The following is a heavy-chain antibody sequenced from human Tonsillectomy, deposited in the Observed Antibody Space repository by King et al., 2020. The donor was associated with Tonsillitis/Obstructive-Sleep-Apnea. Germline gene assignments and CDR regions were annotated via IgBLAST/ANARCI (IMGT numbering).Heavy chain of an antibody. V-gene: IGHV3-30*18. CDR1: GFTFSSFG. Sequence: VQLVESGGGVVQPVRSLRPSCAASGFTFSSFGMHWVLQAPAKGLEWCAVISDDGNNKDYADSVKGRFTISRDNSKNTLYLQMNSLRAEDTAIYYCAKEQAAWDAFDIWGQGTMVTVSS. CDR3: AKEQAAWDAFDI. J-gene: IGHJ3*02. CDR2: ISDDGNNK. D-gene: IGHD6-25*01.